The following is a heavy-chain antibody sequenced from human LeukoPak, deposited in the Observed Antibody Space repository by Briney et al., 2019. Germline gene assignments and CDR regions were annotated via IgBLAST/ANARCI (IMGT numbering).Heavy chain of an antibody. V-gene: IGHV4-4*07. CDR1: GGSISSYY. J-gene: IGHJ5*02. D-gene: IGHD3-10*01. Sequence: PSETLSLTCTVSGGSISSYYWSWIRQPAGKGLEWIGCIYTSGSTNYNPSLKSRVTMSVDTSKNQFSLKLSSVTAADTAVYYCARLARGSGSYYNSPWFDPWGQGTLVTVSS. CDR3: ARLARGSGSYYNSPWFDP. CDR2: IYTSGST.